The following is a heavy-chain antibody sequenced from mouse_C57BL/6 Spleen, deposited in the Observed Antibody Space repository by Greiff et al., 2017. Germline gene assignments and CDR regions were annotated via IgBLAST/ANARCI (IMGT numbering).Heavy chain of an antibody. J-gene: IGHJ3*01. CDR3: ARSDSSGGWFAY. D-gene: IGHD3-2*02. CDR2: IYPGDGDT. CDR1: GYAFSSYW. Sequence: QVQLQQSGAELVKPGASVKISCKASGYAFSSYWMNWVKQRPGKGLERIGQIYPGDGDTNYNGKFKGKATLTADKSSSTAYMQLSSLTSEDSAVYFCARSDSSGGWFAYWGQGTLVTVSA. V-gene: IGHV1-80*01.